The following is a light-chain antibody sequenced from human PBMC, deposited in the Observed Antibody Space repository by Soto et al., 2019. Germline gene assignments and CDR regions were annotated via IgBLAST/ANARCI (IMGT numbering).Light chain of an antibody. V-gene: IGLV1-40*01. CDR3: QSFDRGTRGVYV. CDR1: SSNIGAGYA. J-gene: IGLJ1*01. Sequence: QSVLTQPPSVSGAPGQRVTISCTGSSSNIGAGYAVHWFQQLPGIAPKLLIFGNNNRPSGVPDRFSGSKSGTSAYLAITGIQAADEGDYYCQSFDRGTRGVYVFGTGTKVTVL. CDR2: GNN.